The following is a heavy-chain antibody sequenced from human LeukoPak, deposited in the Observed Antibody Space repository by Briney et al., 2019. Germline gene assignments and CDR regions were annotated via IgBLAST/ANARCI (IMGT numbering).Heavy chain of an antibody. CDR1: GFTFTLYG. Sequence: PGTSLRLSCAASGFTFTLYGMHWVRQAPGKGLEWGAVIWYDGSKKYYADSVEGRFTISRDTSKNPLYLQMNSLRAEDTAGYYCARAVEIWGQGTLVTVS. V-gene: IGHV3-33*01. J-gene: IGHJ4*02. CDR3: ARAVEI. D-gene: IGHD5-24*01. CDR2: IWYDGSKK.